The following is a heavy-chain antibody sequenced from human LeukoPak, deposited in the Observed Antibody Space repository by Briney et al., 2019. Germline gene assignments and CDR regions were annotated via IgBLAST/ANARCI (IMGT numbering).Heavy chain of an antibody. D-gene: IGHD5-18*01. CDR1: GFRFDDYG. CDR2: LNWNGGST. CDR3: ARERYSYGSPLGY. V-gene: IGHV3-20*04. Sequence: GGSLRLSCAASGFRFDDYGMSWIRQVSGKGLEWVSGLNWNGGSTGYRDSVKGRFTISRDNAKNSLYLQMSSLRAEDTAVYYCARERYSYGSPLGYWGQGTLVTVSS. J-gene: IGHJ4*02.